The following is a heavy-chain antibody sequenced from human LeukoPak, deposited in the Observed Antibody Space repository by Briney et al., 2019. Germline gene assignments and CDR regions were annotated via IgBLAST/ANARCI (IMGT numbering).Heavy chain of an antibody. CDR1: GGSISSYY. J-gene: IGHJ6*03. CDR2: IYYSGST. D-gene: IGHD3-10*01. Sequence: SSETLSLTCTVSGGSISSYYWSWIRQPPGKGLEWIGYIYYSGSTNYNPSLKSRVTISVDTSKNQFSLKLSSVTAADTAVYYCARARGGYYYYYYMDVWGKGTTVTVSS. V-gene: IGHV4-59*01. CDR3: ARARGGYYYYYYMDV.